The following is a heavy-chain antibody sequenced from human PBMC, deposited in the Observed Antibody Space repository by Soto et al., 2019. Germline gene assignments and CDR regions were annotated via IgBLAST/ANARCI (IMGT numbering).Heavy chain of an antibody. Sequence: QMQLQESGPGLVKPSQTLSLTCTVSGGSISSGGYYWSWIRQHPGKGLEWIGSIYYSGSTFYNPSLVGGVTTTVDTSKAQSPLQLSTVTAADTAVCSGGRGVPHWGHGALGPVSS. CDR1: GGSISSGGYY. D-gene: IGHD3-16*01. V-gene: IGHV4-31*03. CDR2: IYYSGST. J-gene: IGHJ4*01. CDR3: GRGVPH.